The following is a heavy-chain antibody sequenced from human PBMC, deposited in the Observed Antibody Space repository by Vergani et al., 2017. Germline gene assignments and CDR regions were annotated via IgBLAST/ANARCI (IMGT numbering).Heavy chain of an antibody. CDR1: GGSISSHY. CDR3: ARSFRPRTPTMRHYYYYYMDV. Sequence: QVQLQESGPGLVKPSETLSLTCTVSGGSISSHYWSWIRQPPGKGLEWIGYIYYSGSTNHNPSLKSRVTISVDTSKNQFSLKLSSVTAADTAVYYCARSFRPRTPTMRHYYYYYMDVWGKGTTVTVSS. J-gene: IGHJ6*03. CDR2: IYYSGST. V-gene: IGHV4-59*11. D-gene: IGHD5-24*01.